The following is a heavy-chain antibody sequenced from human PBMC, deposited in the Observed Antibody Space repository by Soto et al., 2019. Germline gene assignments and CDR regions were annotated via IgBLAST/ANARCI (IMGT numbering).Heavy chain of an antibody. CDR3: ATGANGMELVSTYYYYGMDV. D-gene: IGHD1-1*01. CDR1: GFTFSNAW. Sequence: PGGSLRLSCAASGFTFSNAWMNWVRQAPGKGLEWVGRIKSKTDGGTTDYAAPVKGRFTISRDDSKNTLYLQMNSLKTEDTAVYYCATGANGMELVSTYYYYGMDVWGQGTTVTSP. CDR2: IKSKTDGGTT. V-gene: IGHV3-15*01. J-gene: IGHJ6*02.